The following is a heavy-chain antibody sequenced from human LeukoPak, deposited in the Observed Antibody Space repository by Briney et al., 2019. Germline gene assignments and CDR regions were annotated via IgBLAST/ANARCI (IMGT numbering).Heavy chain of an antibody. CDR1: GYTLSTYN. V-gene: IGHV1-18*01. J-gene: IGHJ4*02. CDR2: ISTYSANT. D-gene: IGHD2/OR15-2a*01. CDR3: ARERSDFYYFDY. Sequence: ASVKVSCKPSGYTLSTYNIIWVRQAPGQGLEWMGWISTYSANTNYAQKFQDRVTMTTDTSTSTAYMELRSLRSDDTAVYYCARERSDFYYFDYWGQGTLVAVSS.